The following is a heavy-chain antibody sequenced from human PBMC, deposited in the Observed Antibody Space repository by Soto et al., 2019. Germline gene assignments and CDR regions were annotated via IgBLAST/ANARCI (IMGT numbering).Heavy chain of an antibody. CDR2: INHSGST. V-gene: IGHV4-34*01. D-gene: IGHD2-15*01. CDR3: ARGQNVVVVAATFDY. CDR1: GGSFSGYY. Sequence: SETLSLTCAVYGGSFSGYYWSWIRQPPGKGLEWIGEINHSGSTKYNPSLKSRVTISVDTSKNQFSLKLRSVNAADTAVYYCARGQNVVVVAATFDYWGQGTLVTVSS. J-gene: IGHJ4*02.